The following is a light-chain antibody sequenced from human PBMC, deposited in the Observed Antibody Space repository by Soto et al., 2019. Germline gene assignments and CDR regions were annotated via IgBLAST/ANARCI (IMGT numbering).Light chain of an antibody. CDR2: GAN. J-gene: IGKJ3*01. CDR3: QQSSSGLAFT. CDR1: QSINIY. Sequence: DIQMTQSPSSLSASVGDRVTIACRASQSINIYVNWYQQKPGKAPKLLMYGANSLHSGVPSRFSADGSGTDFNLTISSLQPEDFGTYYCQQSSSGLAFTFRPGTKVDIK. V-gene: IGKV1-39*01.